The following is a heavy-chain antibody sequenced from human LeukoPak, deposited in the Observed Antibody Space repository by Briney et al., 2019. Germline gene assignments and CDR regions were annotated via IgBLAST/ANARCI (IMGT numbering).Heavy chain of an antibody. CDR2: IRSSGDTT. J-gene: IGHJ4*02. Sequence: PGGSLRLSCAASGFTFSDYAMDWVRQAPGKGLEWVSEIRSSGDTTYYADFVKGRFTISRDNSKNTLYLQMNSLRAEDTAVYYCAKGYYASGSSLSAFDYWGQGTLVTVSS. CDR3: AKGYYASGSSLSAFDY. D-gene: IGHD3-10*01. CDR1: GFTFSDYA. V-gene: IGHV3-23*01.